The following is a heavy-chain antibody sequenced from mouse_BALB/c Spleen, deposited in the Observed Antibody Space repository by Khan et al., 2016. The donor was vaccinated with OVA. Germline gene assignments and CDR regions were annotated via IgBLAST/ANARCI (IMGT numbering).Heavy chain of an antibody. Sequence: QIQLVQSGPELKKPGEAVKISYKASGYTFTNYGMNWVKQAPGKGLKWMGWINTYTGKPTYGDDFKGRFVLSLETSASTAYLQINNLINEDMATYFCARISSYWYSPFWGAGTTVTVSS. D-gene: IGHD6-2*01. CDR1: GYTFTNYG. CDR3: ARISSYWYSPF. V-gene: IGHV9-1*02. CDR2: INTYTGKP. J-gene: IGHJ1*01.